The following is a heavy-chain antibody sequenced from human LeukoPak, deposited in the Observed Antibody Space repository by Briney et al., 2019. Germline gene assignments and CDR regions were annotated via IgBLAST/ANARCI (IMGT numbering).Heavy chain of an antibody. V-gene: IGHV4-59*08. D-gene: IGHD1-26*01. CDR2: IYYSGST. Sequence: SETLSLTCTVSGGSISSYYWSWIRQPPGKGLEWIGYIYYSGSTNYNPSLKSRVTISVDTSKNQFSLKLSSVTAADTAVYYCARASSGYYYYGMDVWGKGTTVTVSS. CDR1: GGSISSYY. J-gene: IGHJ6*04. CDR3: ARASSGYYYYGMDV.